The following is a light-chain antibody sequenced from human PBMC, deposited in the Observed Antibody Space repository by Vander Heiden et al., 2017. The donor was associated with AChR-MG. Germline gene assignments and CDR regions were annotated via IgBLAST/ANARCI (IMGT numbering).Light chain of an antibody. CDR1: LSDVGGYDY. J-gene: IGLJ2*01. Sequence: QSALTQPASVSGSPGQSITISCTGTLSDVGGYDYVSCYQQHPCKAPQVIIYELWNRPSWVFNRFSGSKSGNTASLIISGLQDEDEADYYCSSDASSGTVVFGGGTKLTVL. CDR2: ELW. CDR3: SSDASSGTVV. V-gene: IGLV2-14*01.